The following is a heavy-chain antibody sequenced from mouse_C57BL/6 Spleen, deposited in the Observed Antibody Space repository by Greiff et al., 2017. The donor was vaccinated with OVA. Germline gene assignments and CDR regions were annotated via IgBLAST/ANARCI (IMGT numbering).Heavy chain of an antibody. J-gene: IGHJ3*01. CDR2: INPSNGGT. Sequence: QVQLQQPGTELVKPGASVKLSCKASGYTFTSYWMHWVKQRPGQGLEWIGNINPSNGGTNYNEKFKSKATLTVDKTSSTAYMQLSSLTSEDSAVYYCARSGNWDREAWFAYWGQGTLVTVSA. CDR3: ARSGNWDREAWFAY. CDR1: GYTFTSYW. V-gene: IGHV1-53*01. D-gene: IGHD4-1*01.